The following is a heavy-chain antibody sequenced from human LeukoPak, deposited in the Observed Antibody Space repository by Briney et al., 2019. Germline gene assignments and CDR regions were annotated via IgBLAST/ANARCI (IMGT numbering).Heavy chain of an antibody. CDR3: ARNYYYDSSGYYYPYYGMDV. D-gene: IGHD3-22*01. Sequence: GRSLRLSCAVSGFTFSDYYMSWISQAPGKGLEWVSYTSSRSSYTKYADSVKGRFTISRDNAKNSLYLQMNSLRDEDTAVYYCARNYYYDSSGYYYPYYGMDVWGQGTTVTVSS. J-gene: IGHJ6*02. CDR2: TSSRSSYT. CDR1: GFTFSDYY. V-gene: IGHV3-11*03.